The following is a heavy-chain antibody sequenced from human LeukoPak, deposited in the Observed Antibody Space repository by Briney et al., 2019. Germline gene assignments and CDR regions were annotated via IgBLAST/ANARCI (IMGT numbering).Heavy chain of an antibody. Sequence: PSETLSLTCTVSGISITHYWGWVRQAPGKGLEWVANIKQDGSEKYYVDSVKGRFTISRDNAKNSLYLQMNSLRAEDTAVYYCARAGTRYRAFDIWGQGTMVTVSS. V-gene: IGHV3-7*03. CDR2: IKQDGSEK. CDR3: ARAGTRYRAFDI. J-gene: IGHJ3*02. D-gene: IGHD3-16*02. CDR1: GISITHYW.